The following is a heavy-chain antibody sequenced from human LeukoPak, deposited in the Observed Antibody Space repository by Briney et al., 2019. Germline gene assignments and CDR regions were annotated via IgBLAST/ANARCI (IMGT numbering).Heavy chain of an antibody. CDR1: GGSISSYY. Sequence: SETLSLTCTVSGGSISSYYWSWIRQPPGKGLEWIGYIYYSGSTNYNPSLKSRVTISVDTPKNQFSLKLSSVTAADTAVYYCARWGTYSHWYFDLWGRGTLVTVSS. CDR2: IYYSGST. CDR3: ARWGTYSHWYFDL. J-gene: IGHJ2*01. V-gene: IGHV4-59*08. D-gene: IGHD3-16*01.